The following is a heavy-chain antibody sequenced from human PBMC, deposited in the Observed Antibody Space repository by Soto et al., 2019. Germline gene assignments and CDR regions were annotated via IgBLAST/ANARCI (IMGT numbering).Heavy chain of an antibody. CDR3: ARASTVTTRNGMDV. Sequence: QVQLQESGPGLVKPSETLSLICTVSGGSISSYYWTWIRQPPGKGLEWIGYIYHSGSTNYNPSLKSRVTTSVDTSKNQFSLKLSSVTAADTAVYYCARASTVTTRNGMDVWGQGTTVTVSS. J-gene: IGHJ6*02. V-gene: IGHV4-59*01. CDR2: IYHSGST. CDR1: GGSISSYY. D-gene: IGHD4-17*01.